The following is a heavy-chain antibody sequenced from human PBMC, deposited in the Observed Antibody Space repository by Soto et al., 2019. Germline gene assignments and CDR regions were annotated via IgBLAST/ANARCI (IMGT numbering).Heavy chain of an antibody. D-gene: IGHD3-10*01. CDR2: INHSGST. J-gene: IGHJ5*02. CDR3: ARTWTFYGSGSSTWFDP. V-gene: IGHV4-34*01. Sequence: SETLSLTCAVYGGSFSGYYWSWIRRPPGKGLEWIGEINHSGSTNYNPSLKSRVTISIDTSKNQFSLKLNSVTAADTAVYYCARTWTFYGSGSSTWFDPWGQGTLVTVSS. CDR1: GGSFSGYY.